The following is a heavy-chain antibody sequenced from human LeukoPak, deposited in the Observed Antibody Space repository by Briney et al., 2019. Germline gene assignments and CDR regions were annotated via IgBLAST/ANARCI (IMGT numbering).Heavy chain of an antibody. V-gene: IGHV3-21*01. CDR1: GFTFSSYS. Sequence: GGSLRLSCAASGFTFSSYSMNWVRQAPGKGLEWVSSISSSSSYIYYADSVKGRFTISRDNAKNSLYLQMNSLRAEDTAVYYCASDRGYSYGYCMDVWGKGTTVTVSS. CDR3: ASDRGYSYGYCMDV. D-gene: IGHD5-18*01. J-gene: IGHJ6*03. CDR2: ISSSSSYI.